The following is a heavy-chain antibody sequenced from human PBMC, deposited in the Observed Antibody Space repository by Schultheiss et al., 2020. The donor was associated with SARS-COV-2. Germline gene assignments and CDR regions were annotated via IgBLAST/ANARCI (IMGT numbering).Heavy chain of an antibody. J-gene: IGHJ4*02. Sequence: SETLSLTCTVSGGSISSGGYYWSWIRQHPGKGLEWIGYIHYSGSTYYNPSLKSRVTISVDTSKNQFSLKLSSVTAADTAVYYCARGYADYRYYFDYWGQGTLVTVSS. CDR1: GGSISSGGYY. V-gene: IGHV4-31*03. CDR2: IHYSGST. D-gene: IGHD4-17*01. CDR3: ARGYADYRYYFDY.